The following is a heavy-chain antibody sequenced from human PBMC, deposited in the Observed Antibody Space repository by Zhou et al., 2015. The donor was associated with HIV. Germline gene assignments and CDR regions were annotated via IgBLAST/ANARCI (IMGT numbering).Heavy chain of an antibody. V-gene: IGHV1-69*01. D-gene: IGHD3-3*01. CDR2: IIPLSGAT. CDR1: GDSFDNFG. J-gene: IGHJ5*02. Sequence: QVQLVQSGAEVKKPGSSVKVSCKASGDSFDNFGFSWIRHAPGQGLEWMGGIIPLSGATSYAHKFQDRLTITADESTSTAYMELTGLRSDDTALYYCARHRSLAWGQGTLVTVSP. CDR3: ARHRSLA.